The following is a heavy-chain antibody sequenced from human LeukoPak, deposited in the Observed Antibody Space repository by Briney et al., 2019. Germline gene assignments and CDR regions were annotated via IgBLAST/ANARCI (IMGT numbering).Heavy chain of an antibody. CDR1: GFTFSSYA. V-gene: IGHV3-30-3*01. Sequence: GGSLRLSCAASGFTFSSYAMHWVRQAPGKGLEWVAVISYDGSNKYYADSVKGRFTISRDNSKNTLYLQMNSLRAEDTAVYYCARDSGDCSTSCYWDAFDIWGQGTMVTVSS. D-gene: IGHD2-2*01. CDR2: ISYDGSNK. J-gene: IGHJ3*02. CDR3: ARDSGDCSTSCYWDAFDI.